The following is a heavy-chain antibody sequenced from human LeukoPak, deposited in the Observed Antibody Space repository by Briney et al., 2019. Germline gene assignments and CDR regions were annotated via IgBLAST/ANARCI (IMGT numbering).Heavy chain of an antibody. CDR1: GFAFSSYG. CDR2: ISDDSSFT. D-gene: IGHD2-15*01. CDR3: AKGRCSGPGCDSFDY. J-gene: IGHJ4*02. Sequence: GGSLRLSCAASGFAFSSYGMHWVRQAPGKGLECVSNISDDSSFTYYLDSVKGRSTIFRDNSKNTLYLHMNSLKAEDTAVYYCAKGRCSGPGCDSFDYWGQGTLVTVSS. V-gene: IGHV3-NL1*01.